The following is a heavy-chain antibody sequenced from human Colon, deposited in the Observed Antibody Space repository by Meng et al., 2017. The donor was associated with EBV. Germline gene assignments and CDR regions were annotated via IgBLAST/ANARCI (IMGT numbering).Heavy chain of an antibody. CDR3: ARNYYFDY. V-gene: IGHV4-30-4*01. Sequence: QGGLQGSGPGLVKPSQTLSLPCTVSGGSINIGDYYWSWIRQPPGKGLEWIGYIYYTGSTYYNPSLKSRVTISMDTSKNQFSLRLSSVTAADTAVYYCARNYYFDYWGQGTLVTVSS. CDR2: IYYTGST. CDR1: GGSINIGDYY. J-gene: IGHJ4*02.